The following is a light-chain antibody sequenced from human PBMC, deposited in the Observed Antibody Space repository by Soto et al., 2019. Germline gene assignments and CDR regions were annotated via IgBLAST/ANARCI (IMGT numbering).Light chain of an antibody. CDR3: QQYFNWPLTWT. J-gene: IGKJ3*01. Sequence: EIVLTQSPATLSVSAGGTVTLSCRASQSIRTNVAWYQQIPGQAPRLLVYGASTRATGVPARFSGSGSGIDFTLTIGSLQSEDSEFYYCQQYFNWPLTWTFGPGTKVQIK. V-gene: IGKV3-15*01. CDR2: GAS. CDR1: QSIRTN.